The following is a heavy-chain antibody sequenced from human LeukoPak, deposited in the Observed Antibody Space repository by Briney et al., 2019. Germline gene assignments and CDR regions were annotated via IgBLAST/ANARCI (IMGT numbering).Heavy chain of an antibody. Sequence: GGSLRLSCVASEFTFSGYNMNWVRQAPGKGLEWVSHIGGSGANIYYADSVKGRFTISRDNAKNTLYLQINSLRAEDTAIYYCARRFDIWGQGTMVTVSS. J-gene: IGHJ3*02. D-gene: IGHD3-10*01. CDR3: ARRFDI. V-gene: IGHV3-48*01. CDR2: IGGSGANI. CDR1: EFTFSGYN.